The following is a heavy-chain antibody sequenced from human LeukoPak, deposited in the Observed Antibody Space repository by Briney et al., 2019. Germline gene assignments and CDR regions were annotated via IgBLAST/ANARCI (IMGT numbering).Heavy chain of an antibody. D-gene: IGHD1-7*01. CDR1: GFTFSSYA. Sequence: PGGSLRLSCSASGFTFSSYAMHWVRQAPGKGLEYVSAISSNGGSTYYADSVKGRFTISRDNSKNTLYLQMSSLRAEDTAVYYCARGGNWNYGNYFDYWGQGTLVTVSS. CDR2: ISSNGGST. CDR3: ARGGNWNYGNYFDY. V-gene: IGHV3-64D*09. J-gene: IGHJ4*02.